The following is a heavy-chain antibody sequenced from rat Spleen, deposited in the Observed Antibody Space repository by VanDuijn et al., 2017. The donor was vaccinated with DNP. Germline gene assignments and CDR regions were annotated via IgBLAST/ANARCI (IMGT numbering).Heavy chain of an antibody. Sequence: EVQLVESGGGLVQPGRSLKLSCAASGFTFSNYGMAWVRQAPTKGLEWVASITNSGGSIYYRDSVKGRFTISRDNAKSTLYLQMDSLRSEDTATYYCARDAGGPFDYWGQGVMVTVSS. J-gene: IGHJ2*01. V-gene: IGHV5S13*01. D-gene: IGHD1-11*01. CDR3: ARDAGGPFDY. CDR1: GFTFSNYG. CDR2: ITNSGGSI.